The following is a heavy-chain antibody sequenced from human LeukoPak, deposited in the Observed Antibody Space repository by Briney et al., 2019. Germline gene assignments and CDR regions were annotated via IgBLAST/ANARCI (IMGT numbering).Heavy chain of an antibody. V-gene: IGHV1-18*01. D-gene: IGHD1-26*01. CDR2: ISAYNGNT. Sequence: GASVKVSCKASGYTFTSYGISWVRQAPGQGLEWMGWISAYNGNTNYAQKLQGRVTMTTDTSTSTAYMELRSLRSDDTAVYYCASFDVGATTGSSDAFDIWGQGTMVTVSS. CDR3: ASFDVGATTGSSDAFDI. J-gene: IGHJ3*02. CDR1: GYTFTSYG.